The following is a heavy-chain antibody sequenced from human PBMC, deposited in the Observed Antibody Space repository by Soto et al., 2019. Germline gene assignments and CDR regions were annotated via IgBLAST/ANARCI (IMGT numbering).Heavy chain of an antibody. V-gene: IGHV3-23*01. Sequence: GGSLRLSCAASGFTFGRYSMNWVRQAPGKGLEWVSTISGNGGSTYYADSVRGRFTISRDNFNDTLYLVMNSLTTEDTATYFCAKIRVPYYATAVWGHGTTVTVSS. D-gene: IGHD6-6*01. CDR3: AKIRVPYYATAV. CDR1: GFTFGRYS. J-gene: IGHJ6*02. CDR2: ISGNGGST.